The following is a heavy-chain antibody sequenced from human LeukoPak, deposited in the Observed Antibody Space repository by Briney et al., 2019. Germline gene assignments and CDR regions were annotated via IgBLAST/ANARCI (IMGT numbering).Heavy chain of an antibody. D-gene: IGHD6-6*01. Sequence: GASVKVSCKASGYTSTSYGISWVRQAPGQGLEWMGWISAYNGNTNYAQKLQGRVTMTTDTSTSTAYMELRSLRSDDTAVYYCASYSIAARPNYYYYYMDVWGKGTTVTVSS. V-gene: IGHV1-18*01. J-gene: IGHJ6*03. CDR1: GYTSTSYG. CDR3: ASYSIAARPNYYYYYMDV. CDR2: ISAYNGNT.